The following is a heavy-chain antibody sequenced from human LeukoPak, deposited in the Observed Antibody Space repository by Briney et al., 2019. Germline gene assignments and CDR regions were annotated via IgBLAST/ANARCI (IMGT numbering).Heavy chain of an antibody. CDR3: ARRFCSAGNCYSGANY. D-gene: IGHD2-15*01. Sequence: GVLRLSCAASGFTFSTYAMSWVRQAPGKGLEWVSAISGSGGGTYYADSVKGRFTISRDNSKNTLYLQMISLRAEDTALYYCARRFCSAGNCYSGANYWGQGTLVTVSS. J-gene: IGHJ4*02. V-gene: IGHV3-23*01. CDR1: GFTFSTYA. CDR2: ISGSGGGT.